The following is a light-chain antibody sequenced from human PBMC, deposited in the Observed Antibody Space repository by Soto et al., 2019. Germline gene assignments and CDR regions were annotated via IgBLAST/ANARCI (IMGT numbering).Light chain of an antibody. J-gene: IGLJ2*01. V-gene: IGLV2-23*01. CDR2: EGS. CDR1: SSDVGSYNL. Sequence: SALTQPASVSGSPGQSITISCTGTSSDVGSYNLVSWYQQHPGKAPKLMIYEGSKRPSGVSNRFSGSKSGNTASLTISGLQAEDEADYYCCSYAGSSTYVVFGGGTKVTV. CDR3: CSYAGSSTYVV.